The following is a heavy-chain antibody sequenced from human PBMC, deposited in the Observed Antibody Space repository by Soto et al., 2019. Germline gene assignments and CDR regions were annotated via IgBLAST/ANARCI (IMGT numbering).Heavy chain of an antibody. V-gene: IGHV3-23*01. CDR2: ISGSGDNT. Sequence: EVHLLDSGGGLVQPGGSLRLSCAASGFTFSNYVMSWVRQAPGKGLEWVSSISGSGDNTYYADSVKGRFTISRDNTKNTHFMQMNSLRAEDTAVYYWAKLTLVVALGFDYWGQGTLVTVSS. CDR3: AKLTLVVALGFDY. J-gene: IGHJ4*02. D-gene: IGHD2-21*01. CDR1: GFTFSNYV.